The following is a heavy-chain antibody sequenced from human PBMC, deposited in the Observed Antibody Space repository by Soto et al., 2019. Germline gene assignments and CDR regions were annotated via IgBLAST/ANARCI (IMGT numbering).Heavy chain of an antibody. CDR2: TYYRSKWYN. D-gene: IGHD3-3*01. Sequence: QTLSLTCAISGDSVSSNSAAWNWIRQSPSRGLEWLGRTYYRSKWYNDYAVSVKSRITINPDTSKNQFSLQLNSVTAEDTAVYYCARLSEYYDFWSGYYPLNWFDPWGQGTLVTVSS. CDR3: ARLSEYYDFWSGYYPLNWFDP. V-gene: IGHV6-1*01. J-gene: IGHJ5*02. CDR1: GDSVSSNSAA.